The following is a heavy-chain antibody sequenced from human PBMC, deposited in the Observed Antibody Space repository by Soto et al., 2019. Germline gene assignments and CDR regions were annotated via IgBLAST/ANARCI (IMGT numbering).Heavy chain of an antibody. D-gene: IGHD6-6*01. CDR2: IFHSGIS. Sequence: QLQLQESGSGLVKPSQTLSLTCAVSGGSITTVGYSWSWIRQPPGKGLEWIGYIFHSGISYSNPSLEGRVTMSVDGSKNRFSLRLSSVTAADTAVYYCARRISARTYYFDYWGQGTLVTVSS. CDR1: GGSITTVGYS. J-gene: IGHJ4*02. V-gene: IGHV4-30-2*01. CDR3: ARRISARTYYFDY.